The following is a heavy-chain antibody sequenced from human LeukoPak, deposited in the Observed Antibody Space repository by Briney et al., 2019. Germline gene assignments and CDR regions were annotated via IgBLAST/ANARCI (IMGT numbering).Heavy chain of an antibody. CDR2: IKSKTDGGTT. Sequence: GGSLRLSCAASGFTFSNAWMSWVRQAPGKGLEWVGRIKSKTDGGTTDYAAPVKGRFTISRDDSKNTLYLRMNSLKTEDTAVYYCTTGAGGWHYFDYWGQGTLVTVSS. CDR3: TTGAGGWHYFDY. D-gene: IGHD6-19*01. V-gene: IGHV3-15*01. CDR1: GFTFSNAW. J-gene: IGHJ4*02.